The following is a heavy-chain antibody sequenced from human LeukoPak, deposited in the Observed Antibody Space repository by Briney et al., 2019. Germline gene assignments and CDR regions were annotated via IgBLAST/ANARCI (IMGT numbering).Heavy chain of an antibody. J-gene: IGHJ5*02. CDR2: INPNSGGT. D-gene: IGHD2-2*01. V-gene: IGHV1-2*02. CDR3: ARALIVVVPAATNWFDP. CDR1: GYTFTAYY. Sequence: EASVKVSCKASGYTFTAYYMHWVRQAPGQGLEWMGWINPNSGGTNYAQKFQGRVTMTRDTSISTAYMELSRLRSDDTAVYYCARALIVVVPAATNWFDPWGQGTLVTVSS.